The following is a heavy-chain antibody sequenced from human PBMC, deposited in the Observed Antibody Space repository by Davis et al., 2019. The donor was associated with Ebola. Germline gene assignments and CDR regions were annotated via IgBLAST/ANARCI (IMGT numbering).Heavy chain of an antibody. V-gene: IGHV1-69*13. J-gene: IGHJ6*02. CDR3: ARDFDSSGYYSYGMDV. CDR1: GGTFSSYA. D-gene: IGHD3-22*01. Sequence: AASVKVSCKASGGTFSSYAISWVRQAPGQGLEWMGGIIPIFGTANYAQKFQGRVTITADESTSTAYMELSSLRSEDTAVYYCARDFDSSGYYSYGMDVWGQGTTVTVSS. CDR2: IIPIFGTA.